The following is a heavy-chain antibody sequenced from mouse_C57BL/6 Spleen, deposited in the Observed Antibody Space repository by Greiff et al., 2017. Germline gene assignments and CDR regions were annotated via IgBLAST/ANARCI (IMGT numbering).Heavy chain of an antibody. J-gene: IGHJ1*03. CDR2: FHPYNDDT. Sequence: VQVVESGAELVKPGASVKMSCKASGYTFTTYPIEWMKQNHGKSLEWIGNFHPYNDDTKYNEKFKGKATLTVEKSSSTVYLELSRLTSDDSAVYYCARMERLHGYFDVWGTGTTVTVSS. CDR1: GYTFTTYP. V-gene: IGHV1-47*01. CDR3: ARMERLHGYFDV. D-gene: IGHD2-4*01.